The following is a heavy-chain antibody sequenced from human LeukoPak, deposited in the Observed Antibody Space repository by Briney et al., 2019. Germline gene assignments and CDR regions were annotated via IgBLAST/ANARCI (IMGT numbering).Heavy chain of an antibody. D-gene: IGHD5-12*01. CDR1: GFTFSSYN. CDR2: ISSTSRSYI. V-gene: IGHV3-21*01. Sequence: PGGSLRLSCVASGFTFSSYNMNWVRQAPGKGLEWVSSISSTSRSYIYYADSVKGRFTISRDNAKNSLYLQMNSLRAEDTAVYYCAREHSGYDFPGRDYYYMDVWGKGTTVTVSS. J-gene: IGHJ6*03. CDR3: AREHSGYDFPGRDYYYMDV.